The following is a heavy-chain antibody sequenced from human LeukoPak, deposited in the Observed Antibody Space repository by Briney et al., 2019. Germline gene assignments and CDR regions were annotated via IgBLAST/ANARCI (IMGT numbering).Heavy chain of an antibody. D-gene: IGHD4-23*01. J-gene: IGHJ4*02. CDR2: IKQDGSEK. CDR3: TRSTTVVTPKVNDY. V-gene: IGHV3-7*01. CDR1: GFTFSSYW. Sequence: PGGSLRLSCAASGFTFSSYWMSWVRQAPGKGLEWVANIKQDGSEKYYVDSVKGRFTISRDNAKNSLYLQMNSLRAEDTAVYYCTRSTTVVTPKVNDYWGQGTLVTVSS.